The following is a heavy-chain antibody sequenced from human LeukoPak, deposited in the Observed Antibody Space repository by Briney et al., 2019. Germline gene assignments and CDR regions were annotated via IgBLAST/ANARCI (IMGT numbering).Heavy chain of an antibody. CDR1: GYTFTGYY. V-gene: IGHV1-2*02. CDR2: INPNSGGT. J-gene: IGHJ4*02. CDR3: ARDYDSSGYHDY. D-gene: IGHD3-22*01. Sequence: ASVKLSCKASGYTFTGYYMHWVRQAPGQGLEWMGWINPNSGGTNYAQKFQGRVTMTRDTSVSTAYMELSRLRSDDTAVYYCARDYDSSGYHDYWGQGTLVTVSS.